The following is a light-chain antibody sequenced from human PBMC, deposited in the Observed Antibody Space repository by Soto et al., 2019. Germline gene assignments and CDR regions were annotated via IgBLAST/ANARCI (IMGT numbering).Light chain of an antibody. J-gene: IGKJ4*01. CDR2: GAS. Sequence: EIVMKQSPATLSASPGERATLSCRASQSVSSNLAWYQQKPGQAPRLLIYGASTRATGIPVRFSGSGSGTEFTLTISSLQSEDFAVYYCQQYDNWPLTFGGGTKVEIK. V-gene: IGKV3-15*01. CDR1: QSVSSN. CDR3: QQYDNWPLT.